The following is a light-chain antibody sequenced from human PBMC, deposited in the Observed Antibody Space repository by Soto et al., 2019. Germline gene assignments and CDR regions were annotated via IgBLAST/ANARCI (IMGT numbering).Light chain of an antibody. CDR3: QQYGSSSWT. J-gene: IGKJ1*01. V-gene: IGKV3-20*01. CDR2: GTS. Sequence: EIVFPQYPSTLSLSPGERATISCRASQSVSSSYLAWYQQKPGQAPRLLIYGTSSRATAIPDRFSGSGSGTDFTLTISRLEPEDFAVYYCQQYGSSSWTFGQGTKADI. CDR1: QSVSSSY.